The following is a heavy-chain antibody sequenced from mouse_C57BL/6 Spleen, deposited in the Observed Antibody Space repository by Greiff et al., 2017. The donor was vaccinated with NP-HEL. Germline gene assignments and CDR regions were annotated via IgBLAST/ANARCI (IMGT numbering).Heavy chain of an antibody. V-gene: IGHV1-81*01. CDR2: IYPRSGNT. J-gene: IGHJ3*01. Sequence: VKLMESGAELARPGASVKLSCKASGYTFTSYGISWVKQRTGQGLEWIGEIYPRSGNTYYNEKFKGKATLTADKSSSTAYMELRSLTSEDSAVYFCARWDTVVKSFAYWGQGTLVTVSA. CDR1: GYTFTSYG. D-gene: IGHD1-1*01. CDR3: ARWDTVVKSFAY.